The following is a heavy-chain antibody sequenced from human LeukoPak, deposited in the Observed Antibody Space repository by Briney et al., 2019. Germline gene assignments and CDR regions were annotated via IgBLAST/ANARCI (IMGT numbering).Heavy chain of an antibody. J-gene: IGHJ6*03. D-gene: IGHD3-3*01. Sequence: GGSLRLSCAASGFTFSSYGMHWVRQAPGKGLEWVAFIRYDGSNKYYADSVKGRFTISRDNSKNTLYLQMNSLRAEDTAVYYCANLPFWSGSYYYMDVWGKGTTVTVSS. V-gene: IGHV3-30*02. CDR1: GFTFSSYG. CDR2: IRYDGSNK. CDR3: ANLPFWSGSYYYMDV.